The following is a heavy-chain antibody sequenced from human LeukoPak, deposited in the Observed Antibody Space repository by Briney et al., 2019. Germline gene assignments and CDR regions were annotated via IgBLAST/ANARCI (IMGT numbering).Heavy chain of an antibody. CDR1: GFTFSSYA. V-gene: IGHV3-30-3*01. D-gene: IGHD6-13*01. Sequence: PGGSLRLSCAASGFTFSSYAMHWVRQAPGKGLEWVAVISYDGSNKYYADSVKGRFTISRDNSKNTLYLQMNSLRAEDTAVYYCAREIAAADDYYYYYGMDVWGQGTTVTVSS. CDR3: AREIAAADDYYYYYGMDV. J-gene: IGHJ6*02. CDR2: ISYDGSNK.